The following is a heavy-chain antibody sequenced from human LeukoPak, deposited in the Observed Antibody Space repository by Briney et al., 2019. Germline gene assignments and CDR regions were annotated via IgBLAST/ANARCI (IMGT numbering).Heavy chain of an antibody. CDR1: GFTFSSYA. J-gene: IGHJ4*02. Sequence: GGSLRLSCAASGFTFSSYAMSWVRQAPGKGLEWVSVISGSGGSTYYADSVKGRFTISRDNSKNTLYLQMNSLRAEDTAVYYCARHQDYYDSSGYTHWGQGTLVTVSS. CDR3: ARHQDYYDSSGYTH. CDR2: ISGSGGST. D-gene: IGHD3-22*01. V-gene: IGHV3-23*01.